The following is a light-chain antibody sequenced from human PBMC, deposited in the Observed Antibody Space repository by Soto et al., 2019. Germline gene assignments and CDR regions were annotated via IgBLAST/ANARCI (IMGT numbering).Light chain of an antibody. J-gene: IGLJ1*01. Sequence: QSVLTQPRSVSGSPGQSVTISCTGSSSDVGGYNYVSWYQQQPGKAPKLLIYDVTIRTSGVSARFSGSKSGNTASLTISGLQAEDDADYFCCSYEGTYTSFVXGTGTKVTVL. CDR3: CSYEGTYTSFV. CDR1: SSDVGGYNY. V-gene: IGLV2-11*01. CDR2: DVT.